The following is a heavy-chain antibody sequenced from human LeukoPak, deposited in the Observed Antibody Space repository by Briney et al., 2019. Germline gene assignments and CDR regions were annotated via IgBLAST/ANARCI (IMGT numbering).Heavy chain of an antibody. J-gene: IGHJ5*02. CDR1: GGSITSYY. V-gene: IGHV4-59*04. CDR2: IFNDGST. CDR3: APRLGYGWYDH. Sequence: SETLSLTCSVSGGSITSYYWSWIRQPPGKGLEWIGYIFNDGSTYYNPSLKSRVTISVDTSKNELSLKLTSVTAADTAVYYCAPRLGYGWYDHWGQGIVVTV. D-gene: IGHD1-1*01.